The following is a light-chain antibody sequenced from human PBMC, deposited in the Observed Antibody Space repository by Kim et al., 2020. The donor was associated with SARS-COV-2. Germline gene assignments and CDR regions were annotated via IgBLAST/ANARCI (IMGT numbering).Light chain of an antibody. J-gene: IGKJ5*01. CDR3: LQHNAYPIT. CDR1: QDIRND. Sequence: ASVEDRVTITCRASQDIRNDLGWYQQNPGRAPKRLIYGASSLQSVVPTRFSGSGSGTEFTLTISSLQPEDFATYFCLQHNAYPITFGQGTRLEIK. V-gene: IGKV1-17*01. CDR2: GAS.